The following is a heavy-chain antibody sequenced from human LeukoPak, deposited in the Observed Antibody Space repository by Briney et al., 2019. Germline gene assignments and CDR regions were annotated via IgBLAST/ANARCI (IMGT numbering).Heavy chain of an antibody. CDR2: INPNSGGT. J-gene: IGHJ5*02. CDR1: GYTFTGYY. CDR3: ARSMYYYDSSGYSAFDP. Sequence: ASVKVSCKASGYTFTGYYMHWVRQAPGQGLEWMGWINPNSGGTNYAQKFQGRVTMTRDTSISTAYMELSRLRSDDTAVYYCARSMYYYDSSGYSAFDPWGQGTLVTVSS. D-gene: IGHD3-22*01. V-gene: IGHV1-2*02.